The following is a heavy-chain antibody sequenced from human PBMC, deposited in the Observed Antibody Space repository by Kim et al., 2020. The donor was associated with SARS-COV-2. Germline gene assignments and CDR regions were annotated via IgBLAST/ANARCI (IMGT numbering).Heavy chain of an antibody. CDR2: LDGGGP. J-gene: IGHJ4*02. V-gene: IGHV1-2*02. Sequence: LDGGGPNTATKFQGRVTMTRDTSISPAYMELSSLRSDDTAVYYCARGLDYWGQGTLVTVSS. CDR3: ARGLDY.